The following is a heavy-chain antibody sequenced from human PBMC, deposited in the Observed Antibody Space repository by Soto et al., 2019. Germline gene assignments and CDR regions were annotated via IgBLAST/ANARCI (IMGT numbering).Heavy chain of an antibody. J-gene: IGHJ5*02. CDR2: ISGSGGST. CDR3: AKAGTERGSYWDWFDP. Sequence: GGSLRLSCAASGFTFSSYAMSWVRQAPGKGLEWVSAISGSGGSTYYADSVKGRFTISRDNSKNTLYLQMNSLRAEDTAVYYCAKAGTERGSYWDWFDPWGQGTLVTVSS. D-gene: IGHD1-26*01. CDR1: GFTFSSYA. V-gene: IGHV3-23*01.